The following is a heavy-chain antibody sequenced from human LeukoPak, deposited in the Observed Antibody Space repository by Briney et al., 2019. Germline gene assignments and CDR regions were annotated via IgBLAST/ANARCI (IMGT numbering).Heavy chain of an antibody. J-gene: IGHJ4*02. CDR3: ARALTVLLWFGELSPSPLDY. CDR1: GFTFSSHS. D-gene: IGHD3-10*01. V-gene: IGHV3-48*04. Sequence: PGGSLRLSCAASGFTFSSHSMNWVRQAPGKGLEWVSYISSSSSTIYYADSVKGRFTISRDNAKNSLYLQMNSLRAEDTAVYYCARALTVLLWFGELSPSPLDYWGQGTLVTVSS. CDR2: ISSSSSTI.